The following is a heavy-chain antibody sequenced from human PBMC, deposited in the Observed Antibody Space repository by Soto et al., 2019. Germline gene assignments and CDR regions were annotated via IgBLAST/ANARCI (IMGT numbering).Heavy chain of an antibody. CDR2: IERDDDDK. CDR3: ARSIRGPRRFNGMDV. Sequence: SGPTLVNPTETLTLTCTFSVFSLTSPGMCVSWISQSPGKALEWLALIERDDDDKYYSTSLKTRLTISKDTRKNQVVLTMANMEPADTATYYCARSIRGPRRFNGMDVWGQGTTVTVSS. CDR1: VFSLTSPGMC. D-gene: IGHD1-20*01. V-gene: IGHV2-70*13. J-gene: IGHJ6*02.